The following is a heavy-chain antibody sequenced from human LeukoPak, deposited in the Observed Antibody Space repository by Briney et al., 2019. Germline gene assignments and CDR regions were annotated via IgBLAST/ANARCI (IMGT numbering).Heavy chain of an antibody. CDR1: GYTFTGYY. CDR2: INPNSGGT. D-gene: IGHD1-26*01. Sequence: ASVKVCCNASGYTFTGYYMYWVRQAPGQGLEWMGWINPNSGGTNYAQKFQGRVTMTRDTSISTVYMELSRLRSDDTAVYYCARGGQWELLGFDYWGQGTLVTVSS. J-gene: IGHJ4*02. V-gene: IGHV1-2*02. CDR3: ARGGQWELLGFDY.